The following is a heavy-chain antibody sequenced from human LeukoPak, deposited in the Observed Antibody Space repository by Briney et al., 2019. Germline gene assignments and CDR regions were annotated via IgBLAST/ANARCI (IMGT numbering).Heavy chain of an antibody. CDR3: AREPQYYDILTGYYIL. CDR1: GGTFSSYA. CDR2: IIPIFGTA. D-gene: IGHD3-9*01. J-gene: IGHJ4*02. Sequence: ASVKVSCKASGGTFSSYAISWVRQAPGQGLEWMGGIIPIFGTANYAQKFQGRVAITADESTSTAYMELSSLRSEDTAVYYCAREPQYYDILTGYYILWGQGTLVTVSS. V-gene: IGHV1-69*13.